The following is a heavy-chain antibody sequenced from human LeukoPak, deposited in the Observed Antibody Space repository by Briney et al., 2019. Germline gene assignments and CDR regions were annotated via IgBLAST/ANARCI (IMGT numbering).Heavy chain of an antibody. J-gene: IGHJ4*02. CDR2: IYPRDSDT. CDR3: ARRLAWQTFDY. Sequence: GESLKISCKGSGYSFTSYWIGWVRQLPGKGLEWMGIIYPRDSDTRYSPSFEGQVTISADKSISTAYLQLSSLKTSDTAMYYCARRLAWQTFDYWGQGTLVTVSS. V-gene: IGHV5-51*01. CDR1: GYSFTSYW. D-gene: IGHD5-12*01.